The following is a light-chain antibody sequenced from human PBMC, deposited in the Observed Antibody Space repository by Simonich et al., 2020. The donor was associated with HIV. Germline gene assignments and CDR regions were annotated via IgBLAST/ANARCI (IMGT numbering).Light chain of an antibody. J-gene: IGKJ2*01. V-gene: IGKV4-1*01. CDR2: WPS. CDR3: QQYYSTPDT. CDR1: QSVLYSSSHKNY. Sequence: DFVMTQHPSAPAVFMREGAPSISRSSQSVLYSSSHKNYIAWYQHKPAQPPKLLIYWPSTREAGVPDRFSGSGSGPYFTLTISSLQAEDVAVYYCQQYYSTPDTIGQGTKLEIK.